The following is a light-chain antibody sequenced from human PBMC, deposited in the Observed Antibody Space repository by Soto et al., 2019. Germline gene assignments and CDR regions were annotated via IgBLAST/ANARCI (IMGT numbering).Light chain of an antibody. CDR1: ISNIGNNY. Sequence: QPVLTQPPSASGAPGESVTISCSGSISNIGNNYVFWYQQFPGTAPTLLIQNNNQRPSGVPDRFSGSKSGTSASLAISGLRSEDEADYYCASWDDSLSGFVVFGGGTQLTVL. J-gene: IGLJ2*01. V-gene: IGLV1-47*02. CDR2: NNN. CDR3: ASWDDSLSGFVV.